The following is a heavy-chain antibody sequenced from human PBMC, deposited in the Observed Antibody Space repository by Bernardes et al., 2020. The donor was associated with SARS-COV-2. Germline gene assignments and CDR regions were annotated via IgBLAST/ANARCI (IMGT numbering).Heavy chain of an antibody. V-gene: IGHV3-30*18. D-gene: IGHD7-27*01. CDR3: AKDLPGESGDL. CDR2: ISYDGSNK. Sequence: GGSLRLSCAASGFTFSSYGMHWVRQAPGKGLEWVAVISYDGSNKYYADSVKGRFTISRDNSKNTLYLQMNSLRAEDTAVYYCAKDLPGESGDLWGRGTLVTVSS. J-gene: IGHJ2*01. CDR1: GFTFSSYG.